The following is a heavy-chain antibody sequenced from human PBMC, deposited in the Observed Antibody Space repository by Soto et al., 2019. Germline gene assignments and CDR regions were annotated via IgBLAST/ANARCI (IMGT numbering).Heavy chain of an antibody. CDR3: AKDRLTSGTKVRFDP. CDR1: GFTFSTYA. Sequence: GGSLRLSCAASGFTFSTYAMSWVRQAPGKGLQWVSTISGGGGDTYYADSVKGRFTISRDNSENTLFLQMNSLTVEDTAVYYCAKDRLTSGTKVRFDPWGLGTLVTVSS. J-gene: IGHJ5*02. D-gene: IGHD1-1*01. CDR2: ISGGGGDT. V-gene: IGHV3-23*01.